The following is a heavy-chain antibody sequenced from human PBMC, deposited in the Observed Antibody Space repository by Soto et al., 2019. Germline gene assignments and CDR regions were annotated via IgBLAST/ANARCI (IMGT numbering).Heavy chain of an antibody. CDR3: ARGHSTDCSNGVCSFFYNHEMDV. D-gene: IGHD2-8*01. V-gene: IGHV1-2*04. J-gene: IGHJ6*02. CDR1: GYSFTDYH. CDR2: INPKSGGT. Sequence: ASVKVSCKASGYSFTDYHIHWVRQAPGQGLEWLGRINPKSGGTSTAQKFQGWVTMTRNRSISTVYMELTRLRSDDTAVYFCARGHSTDCSNGVCSFFYNHEMDVWGQGTTVTVSS.